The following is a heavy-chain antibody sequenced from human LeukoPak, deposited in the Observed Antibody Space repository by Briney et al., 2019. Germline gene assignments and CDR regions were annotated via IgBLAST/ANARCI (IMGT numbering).Heavy chain of an antibody. Sequence: GGSLRLPCVASGFTFSGYSMNWVRQAPGKGLEWVSSISTSSRQIFYADSVKGRFTISRDNAKNSLDLQMHNLGAEDTALYYCARGSPGLRPFDYWGQGALVIVSS. D-gene: IGHD4-17*01. CDR2: ISTSSRQI. CDR3: ARGSPGLRPFDY. J-gene: IGHJ4*02. CDR1: GFTFSGYS. V-gene: IGHV3-21*04.